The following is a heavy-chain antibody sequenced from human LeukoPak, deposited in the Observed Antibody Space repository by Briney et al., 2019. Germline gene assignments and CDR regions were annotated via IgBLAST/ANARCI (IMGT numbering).Heavy chain of an antibody. Sequence: GGSLRLSCAASGFTFTTSWMHWVRQAPGEGLVWVSRINKDGSSSNYADSVKGRFTISRDNAKNTLYLQMNSLRIEDTAVYYCAAATAAAGASNGMDVWGQGTTVTVSS. CDR2: INKDGSSS. J-gene: IGHJ6*02. D-gene: IGHD6-13*01. CDR1: GFTFTTSW. CDR3: AAATAAAGASNGMDV. V-gene: IGHV3-74*01.